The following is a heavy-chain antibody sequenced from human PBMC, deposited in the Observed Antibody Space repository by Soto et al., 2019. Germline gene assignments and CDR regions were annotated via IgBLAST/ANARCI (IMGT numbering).Heavy chain of an antibody. CDR2: MNPNSGNT. V-gene: IGHV1-8*01. D-gene: IGHD2-21*02. Sequence: GASVKVSCKASGYTFTSYDINWVRQATGQGLEWMGWMNPNSGNTGYAQKFQGRVTMTRNTSISTAYMELSSLRSEDTAVYYCARAYCGGDCYWGWYFDLWGRGTLVTSPQ. CDR1: GYTFTSYD. CDR3: ARAYCGGDCYWGWYFDL. J-gene: IGHJ2*01.